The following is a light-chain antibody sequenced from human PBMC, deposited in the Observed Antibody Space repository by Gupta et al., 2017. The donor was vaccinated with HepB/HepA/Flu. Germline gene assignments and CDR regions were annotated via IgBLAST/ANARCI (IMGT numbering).Light chain of an antibody. CDR2: YDS. V-gene: IGLV3-21*04. CDR1: NIGSKS. Sequence: SHVLTQPPSVSVAPGKTATITCGRNNIGSKSVHWYQQKPGQAPVLVIYYDSDRPSGIPERFSGSTPGNTATLTISRVEAGDEADYYCQVSDSSSDHPVFGGGTKLTVL. CDR3: QVSDSSSDHPV. J-gene: IGLJ2*01.